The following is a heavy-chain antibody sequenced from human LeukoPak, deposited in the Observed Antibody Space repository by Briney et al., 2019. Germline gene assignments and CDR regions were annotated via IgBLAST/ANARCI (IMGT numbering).Heavy chain of an antibody. CDR2: INHSGST. V-gene: IGHV4-34*01. D-gene: IGHD4-17*01. CDR3: ASFDYGDYPNWFDP. Sequence: PSETLSLTCAVYGGSFSGYYWSWIRQPPGEGLEWIGEINHSGSTSYNPSLKSRVTISVDTSKNQFSLKLSSVTAADTAVYYCASFDYGDYPNWFDPWGQGTLVTVSS. CDR1: GGSFSGYY. J-gene: IGHJ5*02.